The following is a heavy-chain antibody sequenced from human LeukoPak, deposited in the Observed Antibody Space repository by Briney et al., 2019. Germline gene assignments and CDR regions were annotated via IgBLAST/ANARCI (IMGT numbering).Heavy chain of an antibody. CDR3: AKDQIPYGSGSYYN. CDR1: GFTFSDHY. V-gene: IGHV3-72*01. Sequence: GGSLRLSCAASGFTFSDHYMDWVRQAPGKGLEWVGRIRNKANSYTTEYAASVKGRFTISRDDSKNSLYLQMNSLRTEDTAVYYCAKDQIPYGSGSYYNWGQGTLVTVSS. J-gene: IGHJ4*02. CDR2: IRNKANSYTT. D-gene: IGHD3-10*01.